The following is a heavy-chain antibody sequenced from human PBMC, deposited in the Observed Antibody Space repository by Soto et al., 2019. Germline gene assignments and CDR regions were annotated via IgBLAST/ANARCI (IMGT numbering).Heavy chain of an antibody. D-gene: IGHD1-26*01. V-gene: IGHV3-15*01. CDR2: IKSKTDGGTT. Sequence: PGGSLRLSCAASGFTFSNAWMSWVRQAPGKGLEWVGRIKSKTDGGTTDYAAPVKGRFTISRDDSKNTLYLQMNSLKTEDTAVYYCTTDDLFEGELQLWGQGTLVTVSS. CDR1: GFTFSNAW. J-gene: IGHJ4*02. CDR3: TTDDLFEGELQL.